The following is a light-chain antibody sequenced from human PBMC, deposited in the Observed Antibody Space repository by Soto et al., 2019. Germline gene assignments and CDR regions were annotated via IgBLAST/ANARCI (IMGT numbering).Light chain of an antibody. Sequence: EIVMTQSPATLSLSPGERATISCRASQSISSNLAWYQQKPGQAPRLLIYGASTRAPDIPARFSGSGSGTEFTLTISSLQSADVAVYYCQHYNNWPPLTFGGGTKVEIK. CDR3: QHYNNWPPLT. CDR2: GAS. CDR1: QSISSN. J-gene: IGKJ4*01. V-gene: IGKV3-15*01.